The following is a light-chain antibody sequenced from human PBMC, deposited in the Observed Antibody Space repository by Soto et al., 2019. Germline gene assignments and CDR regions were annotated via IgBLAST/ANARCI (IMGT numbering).Light chain of an antibody. CDR1: QSISYF. J-gene: IGKJ1*01. V-gene: IGKV1-39*01. Sequence: DIPMTQSPSSLSASVGDRVTITCRASQSISYFLNWYQQKPGKAPKLLIYAASSLQSGVPSRFSGGGSGTDFTLSINSLQPEDFATYYCQQTFSTLWTFGQGTKVEMK. CDR3: QQTFSTLWT. CDR2: AAS.